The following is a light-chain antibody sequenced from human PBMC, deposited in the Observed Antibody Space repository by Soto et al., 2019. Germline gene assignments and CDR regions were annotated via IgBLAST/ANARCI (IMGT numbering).Light chain of an antibody. CDR2: GAS. CDR3: QQYDSPPRT. J-gene: IGKJ1*01. CDR1: QSVINNY. Sequence: EIVLTQSPGTLSLSPGQRATLSCRASQSVINNYLAWYQQKPGQPPRLLIYGASNTASGCPDRFSGSGSGADFLLTISRLEPEDFVVYHCQQYDSPPRTFGQGTKVEIK. V-gene: IGKV3-20*01.